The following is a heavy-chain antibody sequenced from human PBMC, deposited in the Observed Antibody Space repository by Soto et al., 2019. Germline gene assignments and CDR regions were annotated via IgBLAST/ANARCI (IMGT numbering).Heavy chain of an antibody. J-gene: IGHJ4*01. CDR3: AREPEGIAAALDY. Sequence: GGSLRLSCAASGFTFRTYGMNWVRRAPGGGLEWVASISSSGSFIYYADSVKGRFTISRDDAEKSLYLQMNSPRAEDTALYYCAREPEGIAAALDYWGQGTLVTVSS. CDR2: ISSSGSFI. D-gene: IGHD6-13*01. V-gene: IGHV3-21*01. CDR1: GFTFRTYG.